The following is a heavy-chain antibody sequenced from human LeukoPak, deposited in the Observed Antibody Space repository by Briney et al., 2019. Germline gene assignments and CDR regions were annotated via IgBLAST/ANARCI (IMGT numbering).Heavy chain of an antibody. CDR2: INHSGST. CDR3: AREYDQVVDNAFEI. D-gene: IGHD5-12*01. CDR1: GGSFSGYY. V-gene: IGHV4-34*01. J-gene: IGHJ3*02. Sequence: SETLSLTCAVYGGSFSGYYWSWIRQPPGKGLEWIGEINHSGSTNYDPSLKSRVTISVDTSNNQFSLKLSSVTAADTAVYYCAREYDQVVDNAFEIWGQGTVVIVSS.